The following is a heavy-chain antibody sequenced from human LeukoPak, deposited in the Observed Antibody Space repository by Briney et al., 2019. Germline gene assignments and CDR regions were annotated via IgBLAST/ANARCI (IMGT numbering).Heavy chain of an antibody. V-gene: IGHV3-23*01. D-gene: IGHD2-21*02. J-gene: IGHJ4*01. CDR3: ARGSTSTAPGWVY. CDR2: ISGSGGST. CDR1: GFTFSILA. Sequence: GGSLRLSCAASGFTFSILAMNWVRQAPGKGLEWVSAISGSGGSTYYADFVKGRFTISRDNSKNTLYLQMNSLRAEDTAVYYCARGSTSTAPGWVYWGHGTPVTVSS.